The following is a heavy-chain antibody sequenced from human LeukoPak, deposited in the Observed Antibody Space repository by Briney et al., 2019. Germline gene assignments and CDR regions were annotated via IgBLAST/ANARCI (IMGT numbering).Heavy chain of an antibody. CDR1: GFTFSSYV. V-gene: IGHV3-23*01. CDR2: VSGSGSST. J-gene: IGHJ4*02. D-gene: IGHD2-8*02. CDR3: ATYRQVLLPFES. Sequence: GSLRLSCAASGFTFSSYVMTWVRQAPGKGLEWVSAVSGSGSSTYYVDSVKGRFTISRDNSKSTLSLQMNSLRAEDTAIYYCATYRQVLLPFESWGQGTLVTVSS.